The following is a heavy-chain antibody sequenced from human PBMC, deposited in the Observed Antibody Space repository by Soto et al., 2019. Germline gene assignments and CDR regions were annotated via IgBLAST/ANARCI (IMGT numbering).Heavy chain of an antibody. CDR2: INPFFKGT. CDR3: ARDVQVNYFDNTYHYYAMDV. Sequence: ASVKVSCKAFGGTFSDHAVSWVRQAPGQGLEWMGVINPFFKGTKYAQKFQDRLTITADDSTSTAYMDLYSLISEDTAVYYCARDVQVNYFDNTYHYYAMDVWGQGTTVTVSS. V-gene: IGHV1-69*13. J-gene: IGHJ6*02. CDR1: GGTFSDHA. D-gene: IGHD3-9*01.